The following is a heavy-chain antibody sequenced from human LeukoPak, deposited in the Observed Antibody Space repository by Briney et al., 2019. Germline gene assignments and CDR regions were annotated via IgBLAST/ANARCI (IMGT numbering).Heavy chain of an antibody. CDR1: GFTFNNYW. V-gene: IGHV3-7*01. CDR2: IKRDGSDK. Sequence: GGSLRLSCAASGFTFNNYWMSWVRQAPGKGLEWVANIKRDGSDKYYVGSVEGRFTISRDNAKNSLYLQMNSLRAEDTAVYYCARGGVWQQLVDYWGQGTLVTVSS. D-gene: IGHD6-13*01. J-gene: IGHJ4*02. CDR3: ARGGVWQQLVDY.